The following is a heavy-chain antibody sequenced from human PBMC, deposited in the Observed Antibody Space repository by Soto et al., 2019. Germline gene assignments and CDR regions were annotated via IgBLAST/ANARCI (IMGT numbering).Heavy chain of an antibody. CDR3: ARPPFPGCINAICYPLDY. CDR1: GYTFTHYY. CDR2: INPSGGST. J-gene: IGHJ4*02. V-gene: IGHV1-46*01. Sequence: ASVKVSCKSSGYTFTHYYIHWVRQAPGQGLEWMGMINPSGGSTSYAQKFQGRLTMTTDTSTNTVYMELSSLRSEDTAVYYCARPPFPGCINAICYPLDYWGQGTLVTVSS. D-gene: IGHD2-8*01.